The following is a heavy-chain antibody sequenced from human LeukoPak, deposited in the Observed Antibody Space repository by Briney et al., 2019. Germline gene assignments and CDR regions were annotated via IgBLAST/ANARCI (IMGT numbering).Heavy chain of an antibody. V-gene: IGHV4-59*01. J-gene: IGHJ4*02. CDR1: GGSISSYY. D-gene: IGHD4/OR15-4a*01. CDR3: ARGGTQLTFPV. CDR2: MYYSGSA. Sequence: SETLSLTCTVSGGSISSYYWSWIRQPPGKGLEWIGYMYYSGSANYNPSLKSRVTMSVDTSKNHFSLNLTSVTAADTAVYYCARGGTQLTFPVWGQGTLVTVSS.